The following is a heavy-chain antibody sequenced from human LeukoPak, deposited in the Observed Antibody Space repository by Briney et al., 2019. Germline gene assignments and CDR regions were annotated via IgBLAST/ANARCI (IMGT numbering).Heavy chain of an antibody. CDR3: ARSAPPNYYVSSALEEYFDY. D-gene: IGHD3-22*01. V-gene: IGHV5-51*01. J-gene: IGHJ4*02. CDR2: IYPGDSDT. Sequence: GESLKISCKGSGYSFTSYWIGWVRQMPGKGLEWMGIIYPGDSDTRYSPSFQGQVTISADKSISTAYLQWSSLKASDTAMYYCARSAPPNYYVSSALEEYFDYWGQGTLVTVSS. CDR1: GYSFTSYW.